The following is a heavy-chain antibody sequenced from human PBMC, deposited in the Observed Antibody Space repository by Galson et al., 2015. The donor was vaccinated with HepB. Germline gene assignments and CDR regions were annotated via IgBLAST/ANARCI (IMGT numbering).Heavy chain of an antibody. Sequence: SLRLSCAASGFTFSSYSMNWVRQAPGKGLEWVSSISSSSSYIYYADSVKGRFTISRDNAKNSLYLQMNSLRAEDTAVYYCARDLGYCSSTSCYSSVFDYWGQGTLVTVSS. CDR3: ARDLGYCSSTSCYSSVFDY. CDR2: ISSSSSYI. V-gene: IGHV3-21*01. D-gene: IGHD2-2*01. J-gene: IGHJ4*02. CDR1: GFTFSSYS.